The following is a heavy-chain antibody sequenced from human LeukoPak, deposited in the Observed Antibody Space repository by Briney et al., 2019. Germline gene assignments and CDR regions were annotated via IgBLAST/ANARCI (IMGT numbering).Heavy chain of an antibody. Sequence: GGSLRLSCAASGFTVSSSYTSWVRQAPGKGLEWVSVIYSGGNTSYADSVKGRFIISRDNSKNTLYLQMNSLRPEDTAMYYCAMMFWSALAFDIWGQGTMVTVSS. CDR3: AMMFWSALAFDI. J-gene: IGHJ3*02. V-gene: IGHV3-66*02. CDR2: IYSGGNT. CDR1: GFTVSSSY. D-gene: IGHD3-10*02.